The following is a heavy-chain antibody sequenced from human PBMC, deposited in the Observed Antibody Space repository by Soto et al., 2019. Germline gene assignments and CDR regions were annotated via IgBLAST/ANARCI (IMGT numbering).Heavy chain of an antibody. Sequence: GGSLRLSCAASGFTFSSYGMHWVRQAPGKGLEWVAVISYDGSNKYYADSVKGRFTISRDNSKNTLYLQMNSLRAEDTAVYYCAKEGHVLRYFDWLDDGWGSPYYYYMDVWGKGTTVTVSS. J-gene: IGHJ6*03. CDR3: AKEGHVLRYFDWLDDGWGSPYYYYMDV. V-gene: IGHV3-30*18. D-gene: IGHD3-9*01. CDR1: GFTFSSYG. CDR2: ISYDGSNK.